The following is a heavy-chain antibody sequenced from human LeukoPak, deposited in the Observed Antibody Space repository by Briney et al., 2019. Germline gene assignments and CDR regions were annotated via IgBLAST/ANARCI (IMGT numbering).Heavy chain of an antibody. D-gene: IGHD3-22*01. J-gene: IGHJ4*02. CDR3: AKGEPSYYDSSAYRVY. V-gene: IGHV3-21*01. CDR1: GFTFSSYS. CDR2: ISSSSSYI. Sequence: GGSLRLSCAASGFTFSSYSMNWVRQAPGKGLEWVSSISSSSSYIYYADSVKGRFTISRDNSKNTLYLQMISLRAEDTAVYYCAKGEPSYYDSSAYRVYWGQGTLVTVSS.